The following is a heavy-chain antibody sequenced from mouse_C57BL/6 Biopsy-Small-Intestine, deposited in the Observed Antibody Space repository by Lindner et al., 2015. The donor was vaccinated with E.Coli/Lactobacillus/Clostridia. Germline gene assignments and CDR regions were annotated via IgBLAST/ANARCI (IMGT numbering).Heavy chain of an antibody. D-gene: IGHD2-1*01. Sequence: VQLQESGPGLVKPSQTVFLTCTVTGISITTGNYRWSWIRQFPGNKLEWIGYIYYSGTITYNPSLTSRTTITRDTPKNQFFLEMNSLTAEDTATYYCARSPNYDYAMDYWGQGTSVTVSS. J-gene: IGHJ4*01. CDR1: GISITTGNYR. V-gene: IGHV3-5*01. CDR3: ARSPNYDYAMDY. CDR2: IYYSGTI.